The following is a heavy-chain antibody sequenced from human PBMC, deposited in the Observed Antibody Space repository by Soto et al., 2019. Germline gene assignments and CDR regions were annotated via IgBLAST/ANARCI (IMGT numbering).Heavy chain of an antibody. CDR3: ARDGNYDFWTGYCSY. Sequence: VVSLRLSCAASGVTCIDYDRSWIRQAPGKGLEWVSYISSSGSTIYYADSVKGRFTISRDNAKNSLYLQMNSLRAEDTAVYYCARDGNYDFWTGYCSYWGQGTLVTVPS. CDR1: GVTCIDYD. D-gene: IGHD3-3*01. J-gene: IGHJ4*02. CDR2: ISSSGSTI. V-gene: IGHV3-11*01.